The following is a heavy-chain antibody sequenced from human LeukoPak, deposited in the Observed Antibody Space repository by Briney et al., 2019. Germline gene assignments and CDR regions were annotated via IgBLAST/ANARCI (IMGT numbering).Heavy chain of an antibody. CDR2: ISSSSSTI. CDR3: ARDEYYDFWSGYSYYYYSMDV. D-gene: IGHD3-3*01. CDR1: GFTFSSYS. V-gene: IGHV3-48*02. Sequence: GGSLRLSCAASGFTFSSYSMNWVRQAPGKGLEWVSYISSSSSTIYYADSVKGRFTISRDNAKNSLYLQMNSLRDEDTAVYYCARDEYYDFWSGYSYYYYSMDVWGQGTTVTVSS. J-gene: IGHJ6*02.